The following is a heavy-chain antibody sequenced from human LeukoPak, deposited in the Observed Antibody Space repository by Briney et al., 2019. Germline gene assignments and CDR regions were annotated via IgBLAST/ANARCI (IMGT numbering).Heavy chain of an antibody. CDR2: IRSKANSYAT. V-gene: IGHV3-73*01. J-gene: IGHJ4*02. CDR1: GFTFSGSA. CDR3: ARLDEVAKKFDY. D-gene: IGHD2-15*01. Sequence: GGSLRLSCAASGFTFSGSAMHWVRQASGKGLEWVGRIRSKANSYATAYAASVRGRFTISRDDSKNTAYREMNSLKTEDTAVYLCARLDEVAKKFDYWGQGALVTVSS.